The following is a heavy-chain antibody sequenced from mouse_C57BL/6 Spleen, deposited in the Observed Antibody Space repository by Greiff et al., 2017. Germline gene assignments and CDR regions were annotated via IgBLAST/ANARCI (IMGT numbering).Heavy chain of an antibody. Sequence: QVQLQQPGAELVRPGSSVKLSCKASGYTFTSYWMHWVKQRPIQGLEWIGNIDPSDSETHYNQKFKDKATLTVDKSSSTAYMQLSSLTSEDSAVYYCARGESSGDFDDWGQGTTLTVAS. D-gene: IGHD3-2*02. CDR2: IDPSDSET. CDR1: GYTFTSYW. CDR3: ARGESSGDFDD. V-gene: IGHV1-52*01. J-gene: IGHJ2*01.